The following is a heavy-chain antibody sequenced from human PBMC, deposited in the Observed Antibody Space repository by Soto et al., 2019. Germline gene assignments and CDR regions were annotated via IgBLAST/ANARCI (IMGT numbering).Heavy chain of an antibody. D-gene: IGHD6-6*01. CDR1: GFTFSDYW. CDR2: IRQDGSEK. Sequence: PGGSLRLSCAASGFTFSDYWMTWVRQAPGKGLEWVANIRQDGSEKYYVDSVKGRFTIFRDNTKNSLYLQMSTLRAEDTAVYYWAGGVYSSSSATTVWGQGTLVTVSS. V-gene: IGHV3-7*01. J-gene: IGHJ4*02. CDR3: AGGVYSSSSATTV.